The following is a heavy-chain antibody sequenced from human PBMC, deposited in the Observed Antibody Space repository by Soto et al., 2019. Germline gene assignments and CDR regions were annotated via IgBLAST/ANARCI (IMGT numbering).Heavy chain of an antibody. D-gene: IGHD2-15*01. V-gene: IGHV1-69*01. Sequence: QVHLVQSGSEVKKPGSSVTVSCKASGGTFNTYTFSWVRQAPGQGLEWMGSILPIMGSVNYAHDFRGRLSITADPSTTTDYMALTSLTSHDTAIYYCARIPRYSYPTSDPLDNWGQGTLVTVSS. J-gene: IGHJ4*02. CDR3: ARIPRYSYPTSDPLDN. CDR2: ILPIMGSV. CDR1: GGTFNTYT.